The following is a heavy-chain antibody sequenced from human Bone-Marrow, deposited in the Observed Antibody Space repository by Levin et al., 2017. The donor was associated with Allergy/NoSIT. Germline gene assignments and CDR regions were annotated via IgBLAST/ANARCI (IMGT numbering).Heavy chain of an antibody. Sequence: KISCKASGCSLNNYAISWVRQAPGQGLEWMGGIIPSFGATNYAQTFQDRVTITADESTNRAYMELSGLRSEDTAVYYCARGDCYSGSCYGPDRFDRWGQGTQVTVSS. CDR3: ARGDCYSGSCYGPDRFDR. CDR2: IIPSFGAT. CDR1: GCSLNNYA. V-gene: IGHV1-69*01. D-gene: IGHD2-15*01. J-gene: IGHJ5*02.